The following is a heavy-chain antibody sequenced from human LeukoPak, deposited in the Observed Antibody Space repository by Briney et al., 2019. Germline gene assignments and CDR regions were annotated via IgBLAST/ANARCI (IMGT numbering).Heavy chain of an antibody. V-gene: IGHV4-59*08. CDR1: GDSISYYY. CDR2: IYYSGSTYT. J-gene: IGHJ6*02. D-gene: IGHD4-11*01. Sequence: SETLSLTCNVSGDSISYYYWGWIRQPPGKGLEWIGYIYYSGSTYTNYNPSLKSRVNISVDASKNLFSLNLSSVTGADTAMYYCARLTIVVPSFGVDVWGPGTTVTVSS. CDR3: ARLTIVVPSFGVDV.